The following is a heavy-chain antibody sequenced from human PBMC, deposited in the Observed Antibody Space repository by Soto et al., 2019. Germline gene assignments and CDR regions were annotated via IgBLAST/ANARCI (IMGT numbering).Heavy chain of an antibody. Sequence: QVQLQQWGAGLLKPSETLSLTCAVYGGSFSGYYWSWIRQPPGKGLEWIGEINHSGSTNYNPSLKSRVTISVDTSKNQFSMKLSSVTAADTAVYYCARRIVPAARGELGYWGQGTLVTVSS. V-gene: IGHV4-34*01. J-gene: IGHJ4*02. CDR3: ARRIVPAARGELGY. CDR1: GGSFSGYY. D-gene: IGHD2-2*01. CDR2: INHSGST.